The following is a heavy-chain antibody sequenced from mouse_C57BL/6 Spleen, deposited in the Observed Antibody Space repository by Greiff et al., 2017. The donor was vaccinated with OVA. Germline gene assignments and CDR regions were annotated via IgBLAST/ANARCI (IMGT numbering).Heavy chain of an antibody. D-gene: IGHD2-4*01. CDR1: GYAFSSSW. V-gene: IGHV1-82*01. Sequence: QVQLQQSGPELVKPGASVKISCKASGYAFSSSWMNWVKQRPGKGLEWIGRIYPGDGDTNYNGKFKGKATLTADKSSSTAYMQLSSLTSEDSAVYLCARSLDYYWYFDVWGTGTTVTVSS. CDR2: IYPGDGDT. J-gene: IGHJ1*03. CDR3: ARSLDYYWYFDV.